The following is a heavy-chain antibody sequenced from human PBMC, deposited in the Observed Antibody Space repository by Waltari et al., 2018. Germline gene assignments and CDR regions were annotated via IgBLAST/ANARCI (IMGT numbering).Heavy chain of an antibody. CDR1: GLPFGHSR. Sequence: EEKVVESGGGLVQPGASLSLSCAASGLPFGHSRMHWVRHAPGKGLVWVSGISSDESMTSYADSVKGRFTISRDNAKKTLYLQMNRLRAEDTAVYYCARVAQRTYRSPVPGRDYYYGMDVWGQGTTVTVSS. J-gene: IGHJ6*02. V-gene: IGHV3-74*01. CDR3: ARVAQRTYRSPVPGRDYYYGMDV. CDR2: ISSDESMT. D-gene: IGHD1-1*01.